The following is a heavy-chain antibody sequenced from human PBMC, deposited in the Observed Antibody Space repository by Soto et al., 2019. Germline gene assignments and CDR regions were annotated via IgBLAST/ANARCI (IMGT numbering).Heavy chain of an antibody. CDR1: GYTFTGYY. CDR3: ARNPIWFGESERNDWYYFDY. Sequence: GASVKVSCKASGYTFTGYYMHWVRQAPGQGLEWMGWINPNSGGTNYAQKFQGWVTMTRDTSISTAYMELSRLRSDDTAVYYCARNPIWFGESERNDWYYFDYWGQGTLVTVSS. CDR2: INPNSGGT. V-gene: IGHV1-2*04. J-gene: IGHJ4*02. D-gene: IGHD3-10*01.